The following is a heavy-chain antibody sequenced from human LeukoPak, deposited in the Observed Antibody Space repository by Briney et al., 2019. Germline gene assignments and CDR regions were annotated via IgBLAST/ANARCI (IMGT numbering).Heavy chain of an antibody. V-gene: IGHV3-23*01. CDR2: ISGSGGST. Sequence: GGSLRLSCAASGFTFSSYAMSWVRQAPGKGLEWVSAISGSGGSTYYADSVKGRFTISRDNSKNTLYLQMNSLRAEDTAVYYCAKGPGPGYFYYMDVWGKGTTVTVSS. J-gene: IGHJ6*03. CDR1: GFTFSSYA. CDR3: AKGPGPGYFYYMDV.